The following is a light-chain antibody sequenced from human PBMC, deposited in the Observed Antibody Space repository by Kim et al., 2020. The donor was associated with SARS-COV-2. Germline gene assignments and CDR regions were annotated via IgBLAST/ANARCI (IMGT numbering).Light chain of an antibody. V-gene: IGKV3-20*01. Sequence: LSPGERATLSCRASHFVRNNYLAWYQQKPGQAPSLLIYGASNRATGFPDRFSGSGSGTDFTLTINRVEPEDFAVYYCQHYGTSPYSFGQRTKLEI. CDR3: QHYGTSPYS. CDR1: HFVRNNY. J-gene: IGKJ2*03. CDR2: GAS.